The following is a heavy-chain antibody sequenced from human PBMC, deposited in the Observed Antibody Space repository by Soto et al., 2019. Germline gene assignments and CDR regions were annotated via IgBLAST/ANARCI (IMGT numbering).Heavy chain of an antibody. J-gene: IGHJ4*02. D-gene: IGHD1-26*01. CDR1: GLRFSSYV. CDR3: ARCRASSIMGADFEY. Sequence: EVQLLESGGGLVQPGGSLRLSCAASGLRFSSYVMNWVRQAPGKGLEWVSGISGSGSNTYYADSVRGRFTISRDNSKNTLYLEVSSLRVEDTAVYYCARCRASSIMGADFEYWGQGTLVTVSS. V-gene: IGHV3-23*01. CDR2: ISGSGSNT.